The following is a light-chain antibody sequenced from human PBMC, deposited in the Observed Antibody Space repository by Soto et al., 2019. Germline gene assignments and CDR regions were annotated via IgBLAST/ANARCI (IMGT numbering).Light chain of an antibody. V-gene: IGLV1-40*01. J-gene: IGLJ1*01. CDR3: HSYDSRLNCYV. Sequence: QSVLTQLPSVSGAPGQRVTISCTGSNSNIGAGFAVHWYQQLPGTAPKLLIHGNNNRPSGVPDRFSGSKSDTSASLAITGLQADDEADYYCHSYDSRLNCYVFGTGTKLTVL. CDR2: GNN. CDR1: NSNIGAGFA.